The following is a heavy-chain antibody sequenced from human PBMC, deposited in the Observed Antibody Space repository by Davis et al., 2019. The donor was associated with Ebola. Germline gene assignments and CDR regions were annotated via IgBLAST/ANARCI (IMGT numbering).Heavy chain of an antibody. CDR2: IKNKANDYAT. CDR3: ARGTAAGQIYYYYGMDV. D-gene: IGHD6-13*01. V-gene: IGHV3-73*01. Sequence: GGSLRLSCAASGFTFSGSAMHWVRQASGKGLEWIGRIKNKANDYATAYAVSVKGRFTISRDDSKNTAYLQMNSLRDEDTAVYYCARGTAAGQIYYYYGMDVWGQGTTVTVSS. CDR1: GFTFSGSA. J-gene: IGHJ6*02.